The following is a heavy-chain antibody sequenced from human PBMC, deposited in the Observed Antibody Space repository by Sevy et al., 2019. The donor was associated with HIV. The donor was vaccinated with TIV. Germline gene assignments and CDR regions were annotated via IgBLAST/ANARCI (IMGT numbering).Heavy chain of an antibody. Sequence: GGSLRLSCAASGFTFSSYAMHWVRQAPGKGLEWVAVISYDGSNKYYADSLKGRFTISRDNSKNTLYLQMNSLRAEDTAVYYCARRRYSSGWENFDYWGQGTLVTVSS. CDR3: ARRRYSSGWENFDY. V-gene: IGHV3-30-3*01. J-gene: IGHJ4*02. CDR2: ISYDGSNK. D-gene: IGHD6-19*01. CDR1: GFTFSSYA.